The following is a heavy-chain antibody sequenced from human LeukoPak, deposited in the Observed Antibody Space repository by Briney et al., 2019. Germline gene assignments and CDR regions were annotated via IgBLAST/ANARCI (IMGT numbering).Heavy chain of an antibody. Sequence: PGGSLRLSCAASGFTFSSYSMNWVRQTPGKGLEWVSSITSSSSYIYYADSVKGRFTISRDNAKNSLYLQMNSLRAEDTAVYYCARDDPGVRVPAAPPDYWGQGTLVTVSS. D-gene: IGHD2-2*01. V-gene: IGHV3-21*01. CDR2: ITSSSSYI. CDR1: GFTFSSYS. CDR3: ARDDPGVRVPAAPPDY. J-gene: IGHJ4*02.